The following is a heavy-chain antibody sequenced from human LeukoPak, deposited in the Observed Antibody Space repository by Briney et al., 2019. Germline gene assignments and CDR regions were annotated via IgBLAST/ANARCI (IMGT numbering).Heavy chain of an antibody. CDR1: GFTLSTYS. CDR2: MTNSRSY. D-gene: IGHD3-10*01. V-gene: IGHV3-21*01. Sequence: GGSLRLSCTVSGFTLSTYSLNWVRRAPGKGLEWVSLMTNSRSYYADSVKGRFTISRDNAKNSLYLQMNSLRAEDTAVCYCAKDRSGSGANPDYWGQGTLVTVSS. J-gene: IGHJ4*02. CDR3: AKDRSGSGANPDY.